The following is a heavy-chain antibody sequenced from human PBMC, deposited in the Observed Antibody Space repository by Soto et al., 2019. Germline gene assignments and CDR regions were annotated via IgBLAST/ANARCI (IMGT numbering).Heavy chain of an antibody. CDR2: IHGGGNSA. CDR1: GFTFSGYA. Sequence: EVQLLESGGDLVQPGRSLRLSCAASGFTFSGYAXSXXXXXXXXXXXXVSVIHGGGNSAYYADSVKGRFTISRDNSKXXXXXXXXXXXXXXXXXXXXXXXXXXXXXXXHFDYWGQGTLVTVSS. V-gene: IGHV3-23*01. CDR3: XXXXXXXXXXXHFDY. J-gene: IGHJ4*02.